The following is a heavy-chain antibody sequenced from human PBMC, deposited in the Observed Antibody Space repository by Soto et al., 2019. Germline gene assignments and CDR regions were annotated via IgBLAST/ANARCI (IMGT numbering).Heavy chain of an antibody. Sequence: SETLSLTCTVSGGSISSYYWSWIRQPPGKGLEWIGYIYYSGSTNYNPSLKSRVTISVDTSKNQFSLKLSSVTAADTAVYYCAGGGGNFDYWGQGTLVTVS. J-gene: IGHJ4*02. V-gene: IGHV4-59*01. CDR2: IYYSGST. CDR1: GGSISSYY. D-gene: IGHD3-10*01. CDR3: AGGGGNFDY.